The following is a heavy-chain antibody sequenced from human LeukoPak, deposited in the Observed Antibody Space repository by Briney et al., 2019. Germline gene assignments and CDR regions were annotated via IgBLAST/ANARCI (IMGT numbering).Heavy chain of an antibody. V-gene: IGHV4-59*01. CDR1: GGSISSYY. J-gene: IGHJ4*02. D-gene: IGHD2-15*01. Sequence: SETLSLTCTVYGGSISSYYWSWIRQPPGKGLEGMGHIYYSGSTNYNPSLKSRVTISVDTSKNQFSLKLSSVTAADTAVYYCARGDTPYYFYYCGQGTLGTVSS. CDR3: ARGDTPYYFYY. CDR2: IYYSGST.